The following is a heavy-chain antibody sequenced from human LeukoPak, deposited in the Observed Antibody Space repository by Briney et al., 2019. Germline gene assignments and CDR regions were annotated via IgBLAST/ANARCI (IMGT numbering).Heavy chain of an antibody. V-gene: IGHV4-59*01. D-gene: IGHD6-13*01. J-gene: IGHJ4*02. Sequence: PSETLSLTCTVAGGSISSYYWSWIRQPPGKGLEWIGYIYYSGSTNNNPSLKSRVSTSVETSNSNFSLNQSSVTAADTAVYYCAREGYLPYYFDYWGQGTLVTVSS. CDR2: IYYSGST. CDR3: AREGYLPYYFDY. CDR1: GGSISSYY.